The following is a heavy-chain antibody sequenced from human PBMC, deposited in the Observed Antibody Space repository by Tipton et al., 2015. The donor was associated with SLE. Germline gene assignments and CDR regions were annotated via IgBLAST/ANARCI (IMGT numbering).Heavy chain of an antibody. J-gene: IGHJ6*02. CDR3: ARDSGSASYYHYYGMGV. Sequence: TLSLTCTVSGGSIINYHWSWIRQPPGKGLEWIGYIYYSGSTNYNPSLKSRVTISVDTSKNQFSLKLSSVTAADTAVYYCARDSGSASYYHYYGMGVWGQGTTVTVSS. CDR1: GGSIINYH. D-gene: IGHD3-10*01. V-gene: IGHV4-59*01. CDR2: IYYSGST.